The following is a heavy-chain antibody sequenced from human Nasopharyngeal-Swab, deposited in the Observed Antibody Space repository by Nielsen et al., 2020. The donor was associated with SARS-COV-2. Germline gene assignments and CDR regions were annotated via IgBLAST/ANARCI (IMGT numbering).Heavy chain of an antibody. CDR2: IYYSGTT. Sequence: SETLSLTCPLSSASISIISYYWGWIRQPPGKGLEWIGSIYYSGTTYYKPSLKGRVTISVDTSKNQFSLKLSSVTAADTAVYFCAREFAGAPEYWGQGTLVTVSS. CDR1: SASISIISYY. J-gene: IGHJ4*02. V-gene: IGHV4-39*02. CDR3: AREFAGAPEY. D-gene: IGHD3-16*01.